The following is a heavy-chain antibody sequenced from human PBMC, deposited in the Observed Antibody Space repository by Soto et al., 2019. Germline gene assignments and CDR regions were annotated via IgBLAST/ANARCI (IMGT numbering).Heavy chain of an antibody. CDR1: GFAFGSYG. CDR2: ISYDGSNK. J-gene: IGHJ4*02. Sequence: QVQLVESGGGVVQPGRSLRLSCAASGFAFGSYGMHWVRQAPGKGLEWVAVISYDGSNKYYADSVKGRFTISRDNSKNTLYLQMNSLRAEDTAVYYCAKDRGSGWYWFDYWGQGTLVTFSS. V-gene: IGHV3-30*18. D-gene: IGHD6-19*01. CDR3: AKDRGSGWYWFDY.